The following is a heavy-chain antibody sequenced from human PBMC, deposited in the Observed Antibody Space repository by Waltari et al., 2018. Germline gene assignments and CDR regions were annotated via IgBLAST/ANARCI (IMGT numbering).Heavy chain of an antibody. V-gene: IGHV1-69*12. J-gene: IGHJ4*02. CDR2: IIPIVGTA. Sequence: QVQLVQSGAEVKKPGSSVKVSCKASGGTFSSYAISWVRQAPGQGLEWMRGIIPIVGTANYAQKFQGRVTITADESTSTAYMELSSLRSEDTAVYYCARGDYYDSSGYYYDYFDYWGQGTLVTVSS. D-gene: IGHD3-22*01. CDR1: GGTFSSYA. CDR3: ARGDYYDSSGYYYDYFDY.